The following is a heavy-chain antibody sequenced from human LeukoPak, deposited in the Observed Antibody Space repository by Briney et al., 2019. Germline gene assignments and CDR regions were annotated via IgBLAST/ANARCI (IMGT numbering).Heavy chain of an antibody. CDR2: ISSSGNTI. CDR3: ARENWVTSYTMDV. V-gene: IGHV3-48*04. D-gene: IGHD7-27*01. CDR1: GFTFHNYS. J-gene: IGHJ6*02. Sequence: GALRLSCAASGFTFHNYSMNRGRQAPGTGLECVSSISSSGNTIYYADSVKGRFTISRDNAKKSLYLQMNSLRAEDTAVYYCARENWVTSYTMDVWGQGTTVTVSS.